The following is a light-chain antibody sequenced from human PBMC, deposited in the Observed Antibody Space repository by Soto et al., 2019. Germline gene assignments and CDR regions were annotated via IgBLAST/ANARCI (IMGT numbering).Light chain of an antibody. J-gene: IGLJ1*01. CDR3: QYFESSLRGFV. Sequence: QSALTQPPSVSGAPGRTVTISCTGGTGHDVHWYQHLPGRAPKLLMYGFTSRAPGVPDRFSGSKSGTSESLIISGLQTEDEAEYFCQYFESSLRGFVFGTGTKVTVL. CDR2: GFT. V-gene: IGLV1-40*01. CDR1: GTGHD.